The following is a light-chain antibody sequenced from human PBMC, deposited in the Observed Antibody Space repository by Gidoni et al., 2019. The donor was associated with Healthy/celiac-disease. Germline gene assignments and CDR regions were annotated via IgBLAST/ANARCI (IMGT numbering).Light chain of an antibody. CDR1: SSNIGSNT. V-gene: IGLV1-44*01. Sequence: QSGLPTPPSASGTPRQRVPIPCSGSSSNIGSNTVNWYQQLPGTAPKLLIYSNNQRPSGVPDRFSGSKSGTSASLAISGLQSEDEADYYCAAWDDSLNGHVVFGGGTKLTVL. J-gene: IGLJ2*01. CDR3: AAWDDSLNGHVV. CDR2: SNN.